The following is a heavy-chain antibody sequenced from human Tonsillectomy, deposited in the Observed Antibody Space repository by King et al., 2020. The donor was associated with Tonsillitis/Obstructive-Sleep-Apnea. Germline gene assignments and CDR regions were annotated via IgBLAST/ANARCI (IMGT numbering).Heavy chain of an antibody. J-gene: IGHJ6*03. CDR2: INHSGST. D-gene: IGHD3-3*01. CDR1: GGSFSGYY. Sequence: VQLQQWGAGLLKPSETLSLTCAVYGGSFSGYYWSWIRQPPGKGLEWIGEINHSGSTNYNPSLKSRVTISVDTSKNQFSLKLSSVTAADTAVYYCARGVLRFLEWSQKYYYMDVWGKGTTVTVSS. CDR3: ARGVLRFLEWSQKYYYMDV. V-gene: IGHV4-34*01.